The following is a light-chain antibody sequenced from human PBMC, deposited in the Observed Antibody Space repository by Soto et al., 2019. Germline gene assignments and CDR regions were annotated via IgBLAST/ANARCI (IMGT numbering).Light chain of an antibody. Sequence: QSALTQPASVSGSPGQSITISCTGTSSDVGGYNYVSWYQQHPGKAPKLMIYDVSNRPSGISNRFSGSKSGITASLTISGLLPEDEADYYCTSYTSSNTYVFGTGPKLPVL. CDR2: DVS. V-gene: IGLV2-14*01. CDR1: SSDVGGYNY. CDR3: TSYTSSNTYV. J-gene: IGLJ1*01.